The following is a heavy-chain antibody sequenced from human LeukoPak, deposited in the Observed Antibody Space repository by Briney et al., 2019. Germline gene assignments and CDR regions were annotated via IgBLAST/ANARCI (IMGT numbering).Heavy chain of an antibody. V-gene: IGHV3-30*03. J-gene: IGHJ4*02. CDR3: ALDGGSAFDY. D-gene: IGHD4-23*01. CDR1: GFTFSSYG. CDR2: ISYDGSNK. Sequence: PGGSLRLSCAAYGFTFSSYGMHWVRQAPGKGLEWVAVISYDGSNKYYADSVKGRFTISRDNSKNTLYLQMNSLRAEDTAVYYCALDGGSAFDYWGQGTLVTVSS.